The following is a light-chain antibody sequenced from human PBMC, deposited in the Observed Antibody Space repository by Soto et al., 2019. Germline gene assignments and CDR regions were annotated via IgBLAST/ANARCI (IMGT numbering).Light chain of an antibody. CDR3: MQGTHWPWA. CDR2: EVS. V-gene: IGKV2-30*02. Sequence: DVVMTQSPLSLPVTLGQPASISCRSSQSLIHSDGNTYLCWFQQRPGQSPRRLIYEVSDRDSGVPDTFPGCGAGCDFTRVISRVEAEEVGVYYCMQGTHWPWAFGQGDEGELK. CDR1: QSLIHSDGNTY. J-gene: IGKJ1*01.